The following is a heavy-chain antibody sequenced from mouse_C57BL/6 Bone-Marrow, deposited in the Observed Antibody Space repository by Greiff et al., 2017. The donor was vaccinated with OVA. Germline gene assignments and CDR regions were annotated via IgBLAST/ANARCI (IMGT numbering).Heavy chain of an antibody. J-gene: IGHJ4*01. Sequence: QVQLKQPGAELVKPGASVKLSCKASGYTFTSYWMQWVKQRPGQGLEWIGEIDPSDSYTNYNQKFKGKATLTVDTSSSTAYMQLSSLTSEDSAVYYCASPYSTYYAMDYWGQGTSVTVSS. CDR1: GYTFTSYW. CDR2: IDPSDSYT. CDR3: ASPYSTYYAMDY. D-gene: IGHD2-5*01. V-gene: IGHV1-50*01.